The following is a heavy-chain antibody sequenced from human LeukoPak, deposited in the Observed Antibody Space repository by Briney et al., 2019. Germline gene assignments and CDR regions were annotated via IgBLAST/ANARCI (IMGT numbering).Heavy chain of an antibody. J-gene: IGHJ4*02. CDR1: GYSFPSYW. V-gene: IGHV5-51*01. CDR3: ARQGQLLLQLPPDY. CDR2: IYPGDSDT. D-gene: IGHD2-15*01. Sequence: GESLRISCKGSGYSFPSYWISWVRQMPGKGLEWMGIIYPGDSDTRYSPSFQGQVTISADKSISTAYLQWSSLKASDTAMYYCARQGQLLLQLPPDYWGQGTLVTVSS.